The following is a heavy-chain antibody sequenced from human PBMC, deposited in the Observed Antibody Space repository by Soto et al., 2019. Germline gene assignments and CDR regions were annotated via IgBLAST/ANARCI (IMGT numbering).Heavy chain of an antibody. CDR3: ARASVTMNYLFDY. V-gene: IGHV4-59*01. Sequence: PSETLSLTCTVSGSSITTYSWSWMRRPPGKGLEWIGYIYNSGSTNYNPSLKSRVTISLDTSNNQFSLQLSSVTTADTAVYYCARASVTMNYLFDYWGQGTLVTVSS. D-gene: IGHD3-22*01. CDR1: GSSITTYS. J-gene: IGHJ4*02. CDR2: IYNSGST.